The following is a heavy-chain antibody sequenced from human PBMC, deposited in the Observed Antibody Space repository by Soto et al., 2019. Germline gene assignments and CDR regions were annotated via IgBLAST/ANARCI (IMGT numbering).Heavy chain of an antibody. CDR3: AKDRLAGNFDD. V-gene: IGHV3-23*01. CDR2: ISATGGST. Sequence: PGGSLRLSCAASGFTFNNYAMNWVRQAPGKGLEWVATISATGGSTYYADSVKGRFTISRDNSKNTLYLQMNGLRVEDTAVYYCAKDRLAGNFDDWGQGTQVPVSS. J-gene: IGHJ4*02. CDR1: GFTFNNYA.